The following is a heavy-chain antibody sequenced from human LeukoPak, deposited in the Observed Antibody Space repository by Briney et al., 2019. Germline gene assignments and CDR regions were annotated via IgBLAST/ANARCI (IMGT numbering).Heavy chain of an antibody. V-gene: IGHV3-33*01. D-gene: IGHD3-10*01. CDR2: IWYDGSNT. CDR1: GFTFSSYG. Sequence: GGSLRLSCAASGFTFSSYGMHWVRQAPGKRLQWVAVIWYDGSNTYYADSVKGRFTISRDNSKNTLYLQMNSLRAEDTAVYYCARGYGSGNDFDYWGQGTLVTVSS. CDR3: ARGYGSGNDFDY. J-gene: IGHJ4*02.